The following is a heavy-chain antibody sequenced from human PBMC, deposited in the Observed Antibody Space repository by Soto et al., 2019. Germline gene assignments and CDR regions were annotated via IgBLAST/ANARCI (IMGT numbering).Heavy chain of an antibody. Sequence: QVQLVQSGAEVKKPGSSVKVSCKASGGTFSSYAISWVRQAPGQGLEWMGGIIPIFGTANYAQKFQGRVTITADEFPSTDYMELSSLRSEDTAVYYWARVAAGLFDPWGQGTLVTVSS. D-gene: IGHD6-13*01. CDR3: ARVAAGLFDP. J-gene: IGHJ5*02. V-gene: IGHV1-69*01. CDR2: IIPIFGTA. CDR1: GGTFSSYA.